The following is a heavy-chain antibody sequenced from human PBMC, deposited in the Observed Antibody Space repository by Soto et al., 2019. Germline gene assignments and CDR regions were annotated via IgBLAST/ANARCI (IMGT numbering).Heavy chain of an antibody. Sequence: EVQLVESGGGLVQPGGSLRLSCAASGFTFSSYTMNWVRQAPGKGLEWVSYISSSSSTTYYADSVKGRFTISRDNAKNSLYLKMHSLRDEDTAVYYCAREGHDYYYGMDVWGQGTTVTVSS. J-gene: IGHJ6*02. V-gene: IGHV3-48*02. CDR1: GFTFSSYT. CDR3: AREGHDYYYGMDV. CDR2: ISSSSSTT.